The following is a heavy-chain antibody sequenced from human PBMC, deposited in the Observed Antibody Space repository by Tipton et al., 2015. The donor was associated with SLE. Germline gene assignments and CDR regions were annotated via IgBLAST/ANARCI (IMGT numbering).Heavy chain of an antibody. D-gene: IGHD3-10*01. J-gene: IGHJ4*02. CDR3: ARIHYYGSGSRDY. Sequence: GSLRLFCAASGFTFNRYWMHWVRQAPGKGLMWVSRTDSDGTITNYADTVKGRFTISRDNAKDTLYLQMNSLRAEDTAVYYCARIHYYGSGSRDYWGQGTLVTVSS. V-gene: IGHV3-74*01. CDR2: TDSDGTIT. CDR1: GFTFNRYW.